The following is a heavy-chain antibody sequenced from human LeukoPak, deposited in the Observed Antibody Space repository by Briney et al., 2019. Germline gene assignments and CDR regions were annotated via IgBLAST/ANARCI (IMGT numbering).Heavy chain of an antibody. D-gene: IGHD5-12*01. J-gene: IGHJ4*02. CDR2: ISAYNGNT. CDR3: ARTNSGYDLRHLGY. V-gene: IGHV1-18*01. CDR1: GYTFTSYG. Sequence: ASVKVSCKASGYTFTSYGISWVRQAPGQGLEWMGWISAYNGNTNYAQKLQGRVTMTTDTSTSTAYMELRSLRSDDTAVYYCARTNSGYDLRHLGYWGQGTLVTVSS.